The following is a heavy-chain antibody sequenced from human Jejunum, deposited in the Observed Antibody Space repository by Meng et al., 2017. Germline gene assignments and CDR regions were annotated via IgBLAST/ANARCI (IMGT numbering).Heavy chain of an antibody. CDR2: ISTSGNTI. J-gene: IGHJ3*02. CDR3: ARVGYYGSGSYYNFDI. Sequence: GGSLRLSCAASGFIFSNYEMNWVRQAPGKGLEWVSYISTSGNTIYYADSVKGRFTISRDNPKSSLYLQMNSLRAEDTAVYYCARVGYYGSGSYYNFDIWGQGTMVTVSS. D-gene: IGHD3-10*01. V-gene: IGHV3-48*03. CDR1: GFIFSNYE.